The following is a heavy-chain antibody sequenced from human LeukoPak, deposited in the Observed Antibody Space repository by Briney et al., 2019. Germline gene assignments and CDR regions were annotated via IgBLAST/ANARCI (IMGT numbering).Heavy chain of an antibody. Sequence: GGSLRLSCASSGYSFRSFAISGVPGRPARGREWVSDIRGKGETYYSDSVKGRFPLSSDSSRNTVYFQLTNLRVEDTAIYYCAKASWLSSSDAVCWGQGTLVTVSS. V-gene: IGHV3-23*01. J-gene: IGHJ4*02. CDR2: IRGKGET. CDR3: AKASWLSSSDAVC. CDR1: GYSFRSFA. D-gene: IGHD1-26*01.